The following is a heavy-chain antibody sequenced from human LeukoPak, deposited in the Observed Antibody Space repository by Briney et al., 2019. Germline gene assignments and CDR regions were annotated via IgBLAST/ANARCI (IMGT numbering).Heavy chain of an antibody. CDR2: IKEGGSEK. D-gene: IGHD3-22*01. Sequence: GGSLRLSCAASGFTFSNYWMTWVRQAPGRGLEWVANIKEGGSEKYYLDSVKGRFTISRDNAKNSAFLQMNSLRAEDTAVYYCARVDSAEKRDFDYWGQGTLVTVSS. V-gene: IGHV3-7*01. CDR3: ARVDSAEKRDFDY. J-gene: IGHJ4*02. CDR1: GFTFSNYW.